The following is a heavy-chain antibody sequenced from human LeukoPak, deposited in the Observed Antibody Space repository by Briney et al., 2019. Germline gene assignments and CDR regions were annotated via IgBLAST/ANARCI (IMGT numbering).Heavy chain of an antibody. CDR2: ISSSGSTI. J-gene: IGHJ3*02. D-gene: IGHD6-13*01. Sequence: GGSLRLSCAASGFTFSSYEMNWVRQAPGKGLEWVSYISSSGSTIYYADSVKGRSTISRDNAKNSLYLQMNSLRAEDTAVYYCARDGIAAAGTWVDAFDIWGQGTMVTVSS. CDR1: GFTFSSYE. V-gene: IGHV3-48*03. CDR3: ARDGIAAAGTWVDAFDI.